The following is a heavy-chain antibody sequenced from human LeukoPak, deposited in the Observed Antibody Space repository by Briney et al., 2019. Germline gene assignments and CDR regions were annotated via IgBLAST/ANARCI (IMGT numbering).Heavy chain of an antibody. V-gene: IGHV3-23*01. J-gene: IGHJ5*02. D-gene: IGHD6-13*01. CDR2: ISGSGGST. CDR3: AKVKFARVAAAENWFDP. Sequence: GGSLRLSCAASGFTFSSYAMSWVRQAPGKGLEWVSAISGSGGSTYYADSVKGRFTISRDNSKNTLYLQMNSLRAEDTAVYYCAKVKFARVAAAENWFDPWGQGTPVTVSS. CDR1: GFTFSSYA.